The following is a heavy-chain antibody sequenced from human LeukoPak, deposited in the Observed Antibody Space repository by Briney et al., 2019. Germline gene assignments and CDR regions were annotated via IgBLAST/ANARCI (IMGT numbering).Heavy chain of an antibody. CDR2: IIPIFGTA. CDR1: AGTFSSYA. Sequence: SVKVSCKASAGTFSSYAISWVRQAPGQGLEWMGGIIPIFGTANYAQKFQGRVTITADESTSTAYMELSSLRSEDTAVYYCARDRDYYDSSGPSGFDYWGQGTLVTVSS. V-gene: IGHV1-69*13. CDR3: ARDRDYYDSSGPSGFDY. D-gene: IGHD3-22*01. J-gene: IGHJ4*02.